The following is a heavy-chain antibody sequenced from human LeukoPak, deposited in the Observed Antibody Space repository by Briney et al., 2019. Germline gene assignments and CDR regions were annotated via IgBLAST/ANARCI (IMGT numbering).Heavy chain of an antibody. J-gene: IGHJ6*02. V-gene: IGHV3-23*01. CDR1: GFTFSSYA. CDR3: ARPIAAAEGMDV. Sequence: GGSLRLSCAASGFTFSSYAMSWVRQAPGKGLEWVSAISGSGGSTCYADSVKGRFTISRDNSKNTPYLQMNSLRAEDTAVYYCARPIAAAEGMDVWGQGTTVTVSS. CDR2: ISGSGGST. D-gene: IGHD6-13*01.